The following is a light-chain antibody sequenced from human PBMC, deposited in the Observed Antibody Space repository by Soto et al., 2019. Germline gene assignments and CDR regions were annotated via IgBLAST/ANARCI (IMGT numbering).Light chain of an antibody. J-gene: IGKJ5*01. Sequence: DIQMIQSPCTLSASLGDRVTITCRASQNINSWLAWYQQKTGKAHKIMIYAASSLQSWVPSRFSGGGSGTDFTLNISSLQTEDLATYYCQQSYSPPITFGQGTRLDIK. V-gene: IGKV1-39*01. CDR2: AAS. CDR1: QNINSW. CDR3: QQSYSPPIT.